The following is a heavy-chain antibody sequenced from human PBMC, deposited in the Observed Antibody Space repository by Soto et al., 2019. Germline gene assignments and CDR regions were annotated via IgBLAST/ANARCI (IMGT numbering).Heavy chain of an antibody. V-gene: IGHV1-69*01. CDR3: ARDHPSGDYPADYYYYGMDV. CDR2: IIPIFGTA. CDR1: GGTFSCYA. J-gene: IGHJ6*02. Sequence: QVQLVQSGAEVKKPGSSVKVSCKASGGTFSCYAISWVRQAPGQGLEWMGGIIPIFGTANYAQKFQGRATITGDESTSTAYMELSSLRSEDTAVYYCARDHPSGDYPADYYYYGMDVWGQGTTVTVSS. D-gene: IGHD2-2*01.